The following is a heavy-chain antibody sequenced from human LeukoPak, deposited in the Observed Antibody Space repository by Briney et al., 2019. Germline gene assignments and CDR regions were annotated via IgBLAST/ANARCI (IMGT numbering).Heavy chain of an antibody. CDR1: GGSFSGYY. Sequence: SETLSLTCAVYGGSFSGYYWSWIRQPPGKGLEWIGEINHSGSTNYNPSLKSRVTISVDTSKNQFSLKPSSVTAADTAVYYCARGAGVTMIVVPYYWGQGTLVTVSS. CDR3: ARGAGVTMIVVPYY. CDR2: INHSGST. D-gene: IGHD3-22*01. V-gene: IGHV4-34*01. J-gene: IGHJ4*02.